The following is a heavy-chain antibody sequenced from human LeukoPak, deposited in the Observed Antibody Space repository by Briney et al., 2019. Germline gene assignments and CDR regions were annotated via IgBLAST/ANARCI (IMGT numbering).Heavy chain of an antibody. CDR3: AGQGSYSGSYLDY. CDR1: GGTFSSYA. Sequence: ASVKVSCTASGGTFSSYAISWVRQAPGQELEWMGGIIPIFGTANYAQKFQGRVTITADESTSTAYMELSSLRSEDTAVYYCAGQGSYSGSYLDYWGQGTLVTVSS. CDR2: IIPIFGTA. D-gene: IGHD1-26*01. J-gene: IGHJ4*02. V-gene: IGHV1-69*13.